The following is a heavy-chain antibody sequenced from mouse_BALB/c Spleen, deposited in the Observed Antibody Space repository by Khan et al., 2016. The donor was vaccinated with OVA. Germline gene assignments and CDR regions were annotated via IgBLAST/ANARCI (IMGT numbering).Heavy chain of an antibody. CDR3: ARSGGNFHWYFDV. J-gene: IGHJ1*01. CDR2: ISSGSSTI. Sequence: EVQLQESGGGLVQPGGSRKLSCAASGFTFSSFGMHWVRQAPKKGLEWVAYISSGSSTIYYVDTVKGRFTISRDNPKNTLFLQMTSLRSEDTAMYYCARSGGNFHWYFDVWGAGTSVTGSS. V-gene: IGHV5-17*02. CDR1: GFTFSSFG. D-gene: IGHD2-1*01.